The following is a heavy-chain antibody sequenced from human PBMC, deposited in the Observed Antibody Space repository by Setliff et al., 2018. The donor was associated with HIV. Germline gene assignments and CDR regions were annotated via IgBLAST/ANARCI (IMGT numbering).Heavy chain of an antibody. CDR2: IYYSGRT. Sequence: PSETLSLTCIVSRGSISSTFHYWGWVRQSPGRRLEWIGSIYYSGRTYYNPSLKSRVTMSVDTSTNQFSLDLTAVTAADMAVYFCARPHSGRGGGAWFDPWGQGTLVTVS. V-gene: IGHV4-39*07. CDR3: ARPHSGRGGGAWFDP. D-gene: IGHD6-19*01. CDR1: RGSISSTFHY. J-gene: IGHJ5*02.